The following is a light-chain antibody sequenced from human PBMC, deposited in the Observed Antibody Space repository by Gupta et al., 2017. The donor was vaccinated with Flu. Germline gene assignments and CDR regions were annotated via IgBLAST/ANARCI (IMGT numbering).Light chain of an antibody. J-gene: IGLJ1*01. CDR3: SSYTTRYTVV. CDR2: EVN. V-gene: IGLV2-18*03. CDR1: GSDVGTYNR. Sequence: QSALTQPPSVSGSPGQSVTISCTGTGSDVGTYNRVSWYRQTPGTDPKFIIYEVNNRPSGVPDRCSGAKSGNKAFTHTSGLQGEDESYDYWSSYTTRYTVVFGTGTKVAVL.